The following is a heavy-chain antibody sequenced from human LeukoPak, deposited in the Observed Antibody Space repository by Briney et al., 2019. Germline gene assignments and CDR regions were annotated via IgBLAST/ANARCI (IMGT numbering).Heavy chain of an antibody. CDR3: ARDYTTEEGDY. CDR2: ISAYNGNT. J-gene: IGHJ4*02. D-gene: IGHD4-17*01. CDR1: GYSFTSYG. V-gene: IGHV1-18*01. Sequence: ASVKVSCKASGYSFTSYGISWVREAPGQGLEWMGWISAYNGNTNYAQKLQGRVTMTADTSTSTAYMELRSLRSDDTAVYYCARDYTTEEGDYWGQGTLVTVSS.